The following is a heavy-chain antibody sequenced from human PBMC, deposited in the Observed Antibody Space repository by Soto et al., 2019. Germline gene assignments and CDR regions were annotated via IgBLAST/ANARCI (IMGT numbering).Heavy chain of an antibody. Sequence: GGSLRLSCAASGFTLSSYWMSWVRQAPGKGLEWVANIKQDGSEKYYVDSVKGRFTISRDNAKNSLYLQMNSLRAEDTAVYYCARAGVEYYYDSSGYYPDYWGQGTLVTVSS. V-gene: IGHV3-7*01. CDR1: GFTLSSYW. CDR2: IKQDGSEK. J-gene: IGHJ4*02. CDR3: ARAGVEYYYDSSGYYPDY. D-gene: IGHD3-22*01.